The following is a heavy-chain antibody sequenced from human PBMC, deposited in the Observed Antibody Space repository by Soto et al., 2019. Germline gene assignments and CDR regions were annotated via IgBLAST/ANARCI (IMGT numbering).Heavy chain of an antibody. CDR2: ISAYNGNT. CDR3: ARAARSAYYDSSGYYIPRYFFDY. V-gene: IGHV1-18*04. D-gene: IGHD3-22*01. Sequence: ASVKVSCKASGYTFTSYGISWVRQAPGQGLEWMGWISAYNGNTNYAQKLQGRVTMTTDTSTSTAYMELRSLRSDDTAVYYCARAARSAYYDSSGYYIPRYFFDYWGQGTLVTVSS. J-gene: IGHJ4*02. CDR1: GYTFTSYG.